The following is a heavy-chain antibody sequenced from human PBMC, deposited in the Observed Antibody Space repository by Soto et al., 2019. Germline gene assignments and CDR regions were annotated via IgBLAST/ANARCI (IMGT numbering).Heavy chain of an antibody. CDR3: TTDGAPKYSYDSSGYYY. V-gene: IGHV3-15*01. D-gene: IGHD3-22*01. CDR1: GFTFSNAW. CDR2: FKSEPDGGAT. J-gene: IGHJ4*02. Sequence: PGGSLRLSCAASGFTFSNAWITWVRQAPGKGLEWVARFKSEPDGGATNYAAPVKDRFTISRDDSKNTLYLQMNSLKTEDTAVYYCTTDGAPKYSYDSSGYYYWGPGTLFTVSS.